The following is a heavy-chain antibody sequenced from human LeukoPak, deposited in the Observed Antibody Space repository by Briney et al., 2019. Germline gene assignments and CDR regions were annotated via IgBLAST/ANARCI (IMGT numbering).Heavy chain of an antibody. Sequence: PSETLSLTCTVSGGSMTNDNWWSWVRQSSEKGLEWIGEIYHGGNTNYNPSLKSRITMSVDNSKRQFSLKLTSVTAADTAVYYCARAFFDVLTGWGHFDFWGRGTLVTVSS. CDR2: IYHGGNT. V-gene: IGHV4-4*02. J-gene: IGHJ4*02. CDR3: ARAFFDVLTGWGHFDF. CDR1: GGSMTNDNW. D-gene: IGHD3-9*01.